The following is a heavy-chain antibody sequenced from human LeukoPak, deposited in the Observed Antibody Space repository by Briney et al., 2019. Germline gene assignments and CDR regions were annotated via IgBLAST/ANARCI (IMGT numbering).Heavy chain of an antibody. CDR1: GGSIRSSYYY. CDR3: ARAYGGLDY. J-gene: IGHJ4*02. CDR2: IYDSGST. V-gene: IGHV4-39*07. Sequence: SETLSLTCTVSGGSIRSSYYYWGWIRQPPGKGLEWIGSIYDSGSTYYNPSLKSRVTISVDTSKNQFSLKLGSVTAADTAVYYCARAYGGLDYWGQGTLVTVSS. D-gene: IGHD3-16*01.